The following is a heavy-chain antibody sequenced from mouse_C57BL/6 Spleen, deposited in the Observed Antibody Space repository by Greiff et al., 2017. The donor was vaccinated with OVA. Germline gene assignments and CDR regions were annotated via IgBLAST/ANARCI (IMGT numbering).Heavy chain of an antibody. V-gene: IGHV6-3*01. Sequence: EVKVEESGGGLVQPGGSMKLSCVASGFTFSNYWMNWVRQSPEKGLEWVAQIRLKSDNYATHYAESVKGRFTISRDDSKSSVYLQMNNLRAEDTGIYYCTVGTPFAYWGQGTLVTVSA. CDR3: TVGTPFAY. J-gene: IGHJ3*01. D-gene: IGHD2-14*01. CDR2: IRLKSDNYAT. CDR1: GFTFSNYW.